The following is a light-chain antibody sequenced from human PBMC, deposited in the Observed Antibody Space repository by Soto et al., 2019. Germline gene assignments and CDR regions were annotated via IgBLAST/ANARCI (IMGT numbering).Light chain of an antibody. V-gene: IGKV1-6*01. J-gene: IGKJ1*01. CDR1: QGIRND. CDR3: LQDYNYPWT. Sequence: AIQMTQSPSSLSASVGDRVTITCRASQGIRNDLGWYQQKPGKAPKLLIYAASSLQSGVPSRFSGSGSGTDFTITISNLQPEDFANYYCLQDYNYPWTFGQGTKVEIK. CDR2: AAS.